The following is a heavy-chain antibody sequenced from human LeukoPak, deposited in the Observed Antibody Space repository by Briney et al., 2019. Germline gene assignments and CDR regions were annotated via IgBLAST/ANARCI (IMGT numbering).Heavy chain of an antibody. CDR3: TRDANWNPDY. D-gene: IGHD1-1*01. Sequence: GGSLRLSCAASGFTFSTYSMNWVRQAPGKGLEWVSYISSSSSGIYYADSVQGRFTTSRDNGKNSLYLQMNTLRAEDTAVYYCTRDANWNPDYWGQGTLVTVSS. CDR2: ISSSSSGI. V-gene: IGHV3-48*01. CDR1: GFTFSTYS. J-gene: IGHJ4*02.